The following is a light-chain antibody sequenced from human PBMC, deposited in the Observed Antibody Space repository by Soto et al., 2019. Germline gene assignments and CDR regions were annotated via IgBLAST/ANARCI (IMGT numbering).Light chain of an antibody. J-gene: IGKJ5*01. CDR1: QSVSNY. CDR3: QQRHNWRDT. V-gene: IGKV3-11*01. CDR2: ETS. Sequence: IVFTQSPATLSLPPGARAPLSCRASQSVSNYLSWYHQKNGRAPRLLMYETSRRATGIPARFSGSGSGTDLTITLSSLEPEDGEVDEGQQRHNWRDTFGQGTRLEIK.